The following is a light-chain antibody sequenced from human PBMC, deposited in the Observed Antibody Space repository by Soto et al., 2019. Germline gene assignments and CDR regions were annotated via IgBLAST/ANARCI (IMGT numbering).Light chain of an antibody. V-gene: IGKV3-11*01. J-gene: IGKJ4*01. CDR2: DAS. CDR3: QQRSNFLT. CDR1: ETVRSN. Sequence: VMTQSPDTLSVSPGERATLSCRASETVRSNLAWYQQKPGQAPRLLIYDASNRATGIPARFSGSGSGTDFTLTISSLEPEDFAVYYCQQRSNFLTFGGGTKVDNK.